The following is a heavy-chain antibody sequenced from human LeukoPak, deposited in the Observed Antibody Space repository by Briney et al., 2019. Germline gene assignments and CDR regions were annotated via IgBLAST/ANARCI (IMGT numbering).Heavy chain of an antibody. D-gene: IGHD3-22*01. J-gene: IGHJ4*02. CDR1: GFTFSSYA. Sequence: AGSLRLSCAASGFTFSSYAMSWVRQAPGKGLEWVSAISGSGGSTYYADSVKGRFTISRDNSKNTLYLHINSLRAEDTAVYYCAKESRDYYDSSGADYWGQGTLVTVSS. CDR2: ISGSGGST. CDR3: AKESRDYYDSSGADY. V-gene: IGHV3-23*01.